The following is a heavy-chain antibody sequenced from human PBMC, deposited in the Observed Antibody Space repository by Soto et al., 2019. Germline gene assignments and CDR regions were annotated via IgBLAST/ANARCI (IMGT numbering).Heavy chain of an antibody. CDR1: GGSISSSSYY. V-gene: IGHV4-39*01. D-gene: IGHD2-2*01. Sequence: SETLSLTCTVSGGSISSSSYYWGWIRQPPGKGLEWIGSIYYSGSTYYNPSLKSRVTISVDTSKNQFSLKLSSVTAADTAVYYCATPGRPSVVVPAAMSLEYYFDYWGQGTLVTVSS. CDR3: ATPGRPSVVVPAAMSLEYYFDY. CDR2: IYYSGST. J-gene: IGHJ4*02.